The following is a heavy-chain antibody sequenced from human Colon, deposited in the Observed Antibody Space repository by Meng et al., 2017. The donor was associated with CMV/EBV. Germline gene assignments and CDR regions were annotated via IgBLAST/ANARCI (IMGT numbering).Heavy chain of an antibody. CDR3: AKAPTRRYYFDS. CDR2: ISASGYYT. J-gene: IGHJ4*02. V-gene: IGHV3-23*01. Sequence: CAASEFSIADEAVDWVRQAPGKGLEWVAVISASGYYTFYAESVKGRFTIGRDISKNTVYLQTNSLRAEDTAVYFCAKAPTRRYYFDSWGQGSLVTVSS. CDR1: EFSIADEA. D-gene: IGHD5-24*01.